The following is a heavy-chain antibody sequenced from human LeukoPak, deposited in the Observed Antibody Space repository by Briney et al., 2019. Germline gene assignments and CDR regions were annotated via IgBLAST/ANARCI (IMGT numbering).Heavy chain of an antibody. Sequence: GASVKVSCKASGYTFTSYDINWVRQATGQGLEWMGWMNPNSGNTGYAQKFQGRVTMTRSTSISTAYMELSSLRSEDTAVYYCARRGPRGFGYYYYGMDVWGQGTTVTVSS. CDR1: GYTFTSYD. CDR3: ARRGPRGFGYYYYGMDV. CDR2: MNPNSGNT. D-gene: IGHD3-10*01. V-gene: IGHV1-8*01. J-gene: IGHJ6*02.